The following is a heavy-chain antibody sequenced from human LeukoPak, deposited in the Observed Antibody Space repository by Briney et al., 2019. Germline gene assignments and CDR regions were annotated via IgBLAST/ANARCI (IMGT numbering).Heavy chain of an antibody. J-gene: IGHJ3*02. CDR1: GFSLSSYS. Sequence: GGSLRLSCAASGFSLSSYSMNWIRQAPGKGLEWVSSISTDNSYRHYADSVKGRFTISRDISKDILYLEMNNVSVDDTAVYYCARGVDYTALDIWGQGTMVSVSS. D-gene: IGHD4-11*01. CDR2: ISTDNSYR. V-gene: IGHV3-21*01. CDR3: ARGVDYTALDI.